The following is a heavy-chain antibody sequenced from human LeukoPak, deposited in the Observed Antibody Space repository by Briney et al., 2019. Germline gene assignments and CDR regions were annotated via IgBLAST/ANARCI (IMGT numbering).Heavy chain of an antibody. D-gene: IGHD4-11*01. CDR3: AAGGPADYRSIYDSGMDF. Sequence: TSVKVSCKASGFTFTTSAVQWVRQARGQRLEWIGWIVVGSGNTNYAQKFQERVIITRDMSTSTAYMELSSVRSEDTAVYYCAAGGPADYRSIYDSGMDFWGRGTTVTVSS. J-gene: IGHJ6*04. CDR2: IVVGSGNT. CDR1: GFTFTTSA. V-gene: IGHV1-58*01.